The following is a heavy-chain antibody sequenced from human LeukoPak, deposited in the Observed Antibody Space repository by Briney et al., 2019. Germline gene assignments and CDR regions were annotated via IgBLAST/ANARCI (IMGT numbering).Heavy chain of an antibody. D-gene: IGHD4/OR15-4a*01. V-gene: IGHV3-20*04. CDR2: INWNGGST. CDR1: GFTFDDYG. Sequence: GGSLRLSCAASGFTFDDYGMSWVRQAPGKGLEWVSGINWNGGSTGYADSVKGRFTISRDNAKNSLYLQMNSLRAEDTAVYFCAKRGAAGSYYFDYWGQGTLVTVSS. CDR3: AKRGAAGSYYFDY. J-gene: IGHJ4*02.